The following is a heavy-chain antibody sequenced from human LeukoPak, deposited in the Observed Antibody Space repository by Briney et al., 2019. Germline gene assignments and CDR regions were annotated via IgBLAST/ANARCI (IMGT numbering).Heavy chain of an antibody. V-gene: IGHV4-34*01. J-gene: IGHJ4*02. CDR3: ARRSGSYLFYFDY. CDR1: GGSFSGYY. Sequence: SETLSLTCGVYGGSFSGYYYSWVRQPPGKGLEWIGEINHSGYTNYNPSLKSRVTISVDTSKNHFSLKLGSVTAADTAVYYCARRSGSYLFYFDYWGQGTLVTVSS. D-gene: IGHD1-26*01. CDR2: INHSGYT.